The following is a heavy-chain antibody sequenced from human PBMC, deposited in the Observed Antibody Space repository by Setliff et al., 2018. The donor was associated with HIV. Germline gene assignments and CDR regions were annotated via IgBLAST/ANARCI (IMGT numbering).Heavy chain of an antibody. CDR1: GLSMSSGNYY. Sequence: SETLSLTCQVSGLSMSSGNYYWNWIRQPAGKGLEWIGRIYASGGTYYKSSLKSQVTISVDSSKNQFSLKLTSVTAADTAIYFCARGGGYFHDNNAFDIWGQGTVVTVSS. CDR3: ARGGGYFHDNNAFDI. J-gene: IGHJ3*02. D-gene: IGHD3-9*01. V-gene: IGHV4-61*02. CDR2: IYASGGT.